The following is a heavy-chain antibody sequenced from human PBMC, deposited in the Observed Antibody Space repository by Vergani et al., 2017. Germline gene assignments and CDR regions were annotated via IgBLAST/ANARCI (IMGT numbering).Heavy chain of an antibody. CDR2: IYYSGST. V-gene: IGHV4-59*01. J-gene: IGHJ4*02. CDR3: ARGYYDFWSGYYIGY. CDR1: GGSISSYY. Sequence: QVQLQESGPGLVKPSETLSLTCTVSGGSISSYYWSWIRQPPGKGLEWIGYIYYSGSTNYNPALKSRVTISVDTSKNQFSLKLSSVTAADTAVYYRARGYYDFWSGYYIGYWGQGTLVTVSS. D-gene: IGHD3-3*01.